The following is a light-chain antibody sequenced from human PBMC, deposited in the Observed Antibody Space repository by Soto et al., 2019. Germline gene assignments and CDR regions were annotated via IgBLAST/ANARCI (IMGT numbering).Light chain of an antibody. V-gene: IGLV2-14*01. J-gene: IGLJ3*02. CDR3: SSYTTTSTLV. CDR2: EVR. CDR1: NRDVGSYNL. Sequence: QSVLTQPASVSGSPGQSITIACTGTNRDVGSYNLVSWYQQRPGEAPKLIISEVRNRPSGISYRFTGSKSGNTASLTISGLHAEDEADYYCSSYTTTSTLVFGGGTQLTVL.